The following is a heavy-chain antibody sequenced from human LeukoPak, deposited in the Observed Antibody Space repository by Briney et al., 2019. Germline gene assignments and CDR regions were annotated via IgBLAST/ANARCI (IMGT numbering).Heavy chain of an antibody. J-gene: IGHJ4*02. D-gene: IGHD6-6*01. Sequence: SGPALFQPTQTLTLTSTFSGFSLSTSGVRVSWIPQPTGKALQWLALIDWDDEKFYRTSLKTRLTISKDTSKNQVVLTVTNMDPVDTATYYCARTGPVPALYYFDYWGQGTLVTVTS. CDR3: ARTGPVPALYYFDY. CDR1: GFSLSTSGVR. CDR2: IDWDDEK. V-gene: IGHV2-70*04.